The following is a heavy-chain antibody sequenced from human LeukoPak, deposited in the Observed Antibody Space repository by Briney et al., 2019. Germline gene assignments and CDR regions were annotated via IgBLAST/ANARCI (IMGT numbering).Heavy chain of an antibody. CDR2: VSSNGGST. CDR3: AREGRKYGSGSLDYFDY. J-gene: IGHJ4*02. Sequence: PGGSLRLSCSASGFTFSHYAMHWVRQAPGKGLEYLSTVSSNGGSTYYTDSVKGRFTISRDNSKNTLYLQMNSLRAEDTAIYYCAREGRKYGSGSLDYFDYWGQGTLVTVSS. CDR1: GFTFSHYA. D-gene: IGHD3-10*01. V-gene: IGHV3-64*04.